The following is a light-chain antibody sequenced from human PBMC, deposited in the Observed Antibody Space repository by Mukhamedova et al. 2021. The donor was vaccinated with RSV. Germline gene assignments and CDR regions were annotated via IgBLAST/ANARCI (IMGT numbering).Light chain of an antibody. V-gene: IGKV1-17*01. Sequence: WYQRRVHGKAPKRLIYAASSLQGGVPSRFSGSGSGTEFTLTISSLQPEDFATYYCLQHYGYPLTFGGGTKVEIK. J-gene: IGKJ4*01. CDR2: AAS. CDR3: LQHYGYPLT.